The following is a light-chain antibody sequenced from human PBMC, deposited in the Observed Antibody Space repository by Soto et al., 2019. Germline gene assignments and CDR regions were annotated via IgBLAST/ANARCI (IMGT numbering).Light chain of an antibody. CDR3: QQYGTSPYT. CDR2: AAS. Sequence: EIVVTQSPGTLSLSPGERATLSCRASQSVSSSYLAWYQQKPGQAPRLLIFAASSRATDIPDRFSGSGSGTDFTLTISRLEPEDFAVYYCQQYGTSPYTFGQGSKLEIK. J-gene: IGKJ2*01. V-gene: IGKV3-20*01. CDR1: QSVSSSY.